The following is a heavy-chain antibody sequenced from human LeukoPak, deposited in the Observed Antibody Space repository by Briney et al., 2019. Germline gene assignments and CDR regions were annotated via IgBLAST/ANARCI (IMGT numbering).Heavy chain of an antibody. J-gene: IGHJ4*02. CDR1: GFTFSSYA. CDR2: ISYDGSNK. V-gene: IGHV3-30-3*01. Sequence: PGGSLRLSCSASGFTFSSYAMHWVRQAPGKGLEWVAVISYDGSNKYYADSVKGRFTISRDNSKNTLYLQMNSLWAEDTAVYYCASRGGGYPFDYWGQGTLVTVSS. D-gene: IGHD5-12*01. CDR3: ASRGGGYPFDY.